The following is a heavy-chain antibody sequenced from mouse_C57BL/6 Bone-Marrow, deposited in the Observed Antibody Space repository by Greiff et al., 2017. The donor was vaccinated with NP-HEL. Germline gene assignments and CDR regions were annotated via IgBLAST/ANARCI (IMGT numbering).Heavy chain of an antibody. V-gene: IGHV1-81*01. Sequence: VQLQQSGAELARPGASVKLSCKASSYTFTSYGISWVKQRTGQGLEWIGEIYPRSGNPYYNEKFKGKATLTADKSSSTAYMELRSLTSEDSAVYFCARGRSYYAMDYWGQGTSVTVSS. CDR2: IYPRSGNP. CDR3: ARGRSYYAMDY. J-gene: IGHJ4*01. CDR1: SYTFTSYG.